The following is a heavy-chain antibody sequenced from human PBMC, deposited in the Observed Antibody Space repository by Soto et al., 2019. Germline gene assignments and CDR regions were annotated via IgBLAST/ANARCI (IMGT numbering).Heavy chain of an antibody. Sequence: QVQLQESGPGLVKPSQTLSLTCTVSGGSISSGGYYWSWIRQHPGKVLEWIGYIYYSGSTYYNPSLKIRVTITVDTSKTQFSLKRSSVTAADTAVYYCARGRAASYYDSSGYWFFDPWGQGTLVTVSS. J-gene: IGHJ5*02. V-gene: IGHV4-31*03. CDR2: IYYSGST. CDR1: GGSISSGGYY. D-gene: IGHD3-22*01. CDR3: ARGRAASYYDSSGYWFFDP.